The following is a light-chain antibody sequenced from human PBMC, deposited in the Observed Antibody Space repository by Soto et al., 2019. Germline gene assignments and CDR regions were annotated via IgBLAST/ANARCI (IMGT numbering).Light chain of an antibody. J-gene: IGKJ5*01. Sequence: EFVLTQSPGTLSLSPGERATLSCRASQTVRNNYLAWYQQKPGQAPRLVIYAASARATGIPDRFSGSGSGTDFTLTISRLEPEEFAVFYCQQYAVSPITVGQGTRLEIK. V-gene: IGKV3-20*01. CDR3: QQYAVSPIT. CDR2: AAS. CDR1: QTVRNNY.